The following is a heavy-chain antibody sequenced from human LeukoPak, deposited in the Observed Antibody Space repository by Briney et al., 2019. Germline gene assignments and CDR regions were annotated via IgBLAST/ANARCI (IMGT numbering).Heavy chain of an antibody. V-gene: IGHV4-34*01. CDR1: GGSFSGYY. CDR3: ARGRTGYQLLPTKKDYSYYYMDV. Sequence: SETLSLTCAVYGGSFSGYYWSWIRQPPGKGLEWIGEINHSGSTNYNPSLKSRVTISVDTSKNQFSLKLSSVTAADTAVYYCARGRTGYQLLPTKKDYSYYYMDVWDKGTTVTVSS. D-gene: IGHD2-2*01. CDR2: INHSGST. J-gene: IGHJ6*03.